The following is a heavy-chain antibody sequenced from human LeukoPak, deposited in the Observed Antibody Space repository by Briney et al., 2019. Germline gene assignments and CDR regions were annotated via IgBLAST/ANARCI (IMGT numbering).Heavy chain of an antibody. V-gene: IGHV1-3*01. CDR3: ARAPLTTYPW. CDR2: INVDNDNT. CDR1: GYDFTSYA. D-gene: IGHD2/OR15-2a*01. Sequence: ASVKVSCKTSGYDFTSYAMHWVRQAPGQRLEWMGWINVDNDNTKLSQKFQGRVTITSDTSASTAYMEMSSLRFDDTAVYYCARAPLTTYPWWGQGTLVTVSS. J-gene: IGHJ4*02.